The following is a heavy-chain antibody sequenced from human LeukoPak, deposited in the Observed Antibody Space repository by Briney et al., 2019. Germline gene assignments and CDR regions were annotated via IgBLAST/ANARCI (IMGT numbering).Heavy chain of an antibody. CDR2: INPNSGGT. CDR3: AYYYGSGSYYYFDY. D-gene: IGHD3-10*01. J-gene: IGHJ4*02. Sequence: VSVKVSCKASGYTFTGYYMHWVRQAPGQGLEWMGWINPNSGGTNYAQKFQGRVTMTRDTSISTAYMELSRLRSDDTAVYYCAYYYGSGSYYYFDYWGQGTLVTVSS. V-gene: IGHV1-2*02. CDR1: GYTFTGYY.